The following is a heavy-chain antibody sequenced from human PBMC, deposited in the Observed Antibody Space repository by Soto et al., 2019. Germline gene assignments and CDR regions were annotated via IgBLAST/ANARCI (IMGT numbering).Heavy chain of an antibody. CDR3: ARGKCSSVFFDY. CDR1: GFTVSSSY. V-gene: IGHV3-53*01. D-gene: IGHD2-15*01. Sequence: EVQLVESGGGLIQPGVSLRLSCAASGFTVSSSYMNWVRQAPGKGLEWVAVIYSGGSTYYAESVKGRFTISRDTSKNTLYLQVNNLGAEDTAVYYCARGKCSSVFFDYWGQGTLVTVSS. CDR2: IYSGGST. J-gene: IGHJ4*02.